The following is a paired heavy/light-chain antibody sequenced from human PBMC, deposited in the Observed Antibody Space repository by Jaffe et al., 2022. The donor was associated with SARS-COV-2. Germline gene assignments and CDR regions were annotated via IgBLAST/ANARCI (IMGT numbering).Light chain of an antibody. CDR1: QGIRND. Sequence: DIQMTQSPSSLSASVGDRVTITCRASQGIRNDLGWYQQKPGKAPKRLIYTASNLQSGVPSRFSGSGSGTEFTLTISSLQPEDFATYYCLQHNTYPLAFGQGTKVEIK. V-gene: IGKV1-17*01. J-gene: IGKJ1*01. CDR3: LQHNTYPLA. CDR2: TAS.
Heavy chain of an antibody. CDR1: GFTFTHYN. V-gene: IGHV3-33*01. Sequence: QVQLVESGGGVVQPGRSLRLSCAASGFTFTHYNMHWVRQAPGKGLEWVAIIWNDGSKKYYADSVKGRFTISRDNSKNTLYLQMNSLRAEDTAVYYCARDPDVYYYYYGMDVWGQGTTVTVSS. J-gene: IGHJ6*02. CDR3: ARDPDVYYYYYGMDV. CDR2: IWNDGSKK.